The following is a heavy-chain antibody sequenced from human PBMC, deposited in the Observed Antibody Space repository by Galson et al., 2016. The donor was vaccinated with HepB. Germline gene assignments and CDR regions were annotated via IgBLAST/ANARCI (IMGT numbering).Heavy chain of an antibody. Sequence: SLRLSCAASGFTFSNYAMSWVRQAPGKGLEWVSAISGSGGSAYYADSVKGRFTISRDNSKNTLYLQMNSLRADDTAVYYCARDLGYDNNKWFDPWGQGTLVTVSS. CDR2: ISGSGGSA. CDR1: GFTFSNYA. CDR3: ARDLGYDNNKWFDP. D-gene: IGHD3-22*01. V-gene: IGHV3-23*01. J-gene: IGHJ5*02.